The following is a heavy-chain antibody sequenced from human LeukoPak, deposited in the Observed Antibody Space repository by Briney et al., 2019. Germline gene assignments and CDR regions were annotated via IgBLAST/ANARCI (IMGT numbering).Heavy chain of an antibody. CDR3: ARDNRQQQLDFDY. CDR2: IYHSGST. J-gene: IGHJ4*02. V-gene: IGHV4-38-2*02. CDR1: GYFLSSGYY. D-gene: IGHD6-13*01. Sequence: SETLSLTCTVSGYFLSSGYYWGWIRQAPGKGLGWIASIYHSGSTYYNPSLKSRVTISVDTSKNQYSLKLSSMTAADTAVYFCARDNRQQQLDFDYWGQGTLVTVSS.